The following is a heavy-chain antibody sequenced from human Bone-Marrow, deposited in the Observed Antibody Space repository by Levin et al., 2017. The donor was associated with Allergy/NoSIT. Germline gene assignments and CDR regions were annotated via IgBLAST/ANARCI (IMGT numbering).Heavy chain of an antibody. V-gene: IGHV5-51*01. Sequence: PGGSLRLSCKASGYMFNDYWLGWVRQMPETGLEWIGIVYPGDSNTRYSPSFQGQVTISADKSITTAYLQWNSLKASDTATYYCARGHCRASSCRDYYDYYGMDVWGQGTTVTV. CDR3: ARGHCRASSCRDYYDYYGMDV. CDR2: VYPGDSNT. D-gene: IGHD2-15*01. J-gene: IGHJ6*02. CDR1: GYMFNDYW.